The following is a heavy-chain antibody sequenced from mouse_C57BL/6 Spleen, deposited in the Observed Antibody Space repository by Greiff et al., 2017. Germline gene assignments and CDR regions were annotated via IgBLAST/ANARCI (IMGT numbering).Heavy chain of an antibody. V-gene: IGHV1-72*01. Sequence: QVQLQQPGAELVKPGASVKLSCKASGYTFTSYWMHWVKQRPGRGLEWIGRIDPNSGGTKYNEKFKSKATLTVDKPSSPAYMQLSSLTSEDSAVYYFARWRGAYYDYDLYGYWGQGTTLTV. CDR1: GYTFTSYW. J-gene: IGHJ2*01. CDR3: ARWRGAYYDYDLYGY. CDR2: IDPNSGGT. D-gene: IGHD2-4*01.